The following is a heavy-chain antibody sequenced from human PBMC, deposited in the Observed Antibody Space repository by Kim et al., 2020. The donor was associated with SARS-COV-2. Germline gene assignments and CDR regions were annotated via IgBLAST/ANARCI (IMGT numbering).Heavy chain of an antibody. CDR3: ARWGGNSPIDD. D-gene: IGHD3-16*01. CDR2: IYYGGST. Sequence: SETLSLTCTVSGGSISSSNYYWAWLRQPPGKGLEWIGSIYYGGSTYYNSSLRSRVTISVDTSKNQLCLKLSSVTAADTAVYYCARWGGNSPIDDWGQGTLVTVSS. V-gene: IGHV4-39*01. J-gene: IGHJ4*02. CDR1: GGSISSSNYY.